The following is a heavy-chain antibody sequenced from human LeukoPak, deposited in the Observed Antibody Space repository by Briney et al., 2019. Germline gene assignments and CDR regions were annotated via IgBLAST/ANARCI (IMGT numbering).Heavy chain of an antibody. Sequence: GGSLRLSCAASGFTFSTYGVHWVRQAPGEGLEWVAFIRHDGSDNFYGDSVKGRFAISRDNPKNTMYLQMNSLRPEDTAVYYCAKDRLGEWRGYFDSSGSTNYFENWGQGTRVTVSS. CDR3: AKDRLGEWRGYFDSSGSTNYFEN. CDR1: GFTFSTYG. D-gene: IGHD3-22*01. J-gene: IGHJ4*02. V-gene: IGHV3-30*02. CDR2: IRHDGSDN.